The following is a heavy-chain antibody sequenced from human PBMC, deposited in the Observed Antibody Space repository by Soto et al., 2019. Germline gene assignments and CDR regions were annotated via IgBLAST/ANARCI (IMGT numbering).Heavy chain of an antibody. CDR1: GYTFTSYG. Sequence: ASVKVSCKASGYTFTSYGISWVRQAPGQGLEWMGWISAYNGNTNYAQKLQGRVTMTTDTSTSTAYMELRSLRSDDTAVYYCAREVGDYIWGSYGFSDYWGQGTLVTVSS. CDR3: AREVGDYIWGSYGFSDY. D-gene: IGHD3-16*01. J-gene: IGHJ4*02. CDR2: ISAYNGNT. V-gene: IGHV1-18*01.